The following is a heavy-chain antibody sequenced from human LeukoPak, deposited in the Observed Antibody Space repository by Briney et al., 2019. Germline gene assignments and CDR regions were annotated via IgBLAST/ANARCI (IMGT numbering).Heavy chain of an antibody. Sequence: GGSLRLSCAASGFTFSSYAMNWVRLAPGRRLEWVSAISDSGGGAYFADSVKGRFTISRDNSKNTLYLQMNSLRAEDTAVYYCARLTSRGYPFDSWGQGTLVTVSS. D-gene: IGHD3-22*01. CDR3: ARLTSRGYPFDS. V-gene: IGHV3-23*01. CDR2: ISDSGGGA. J-gene: IGHJ4*02. CDR1: GFTFSSYA.